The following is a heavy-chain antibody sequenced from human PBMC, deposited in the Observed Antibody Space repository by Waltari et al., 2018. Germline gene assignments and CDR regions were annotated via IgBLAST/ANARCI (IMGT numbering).Heavy chain of an antibody. J-gene: IGHJ4*02. D-gene: IGHD3-3*01. Sequence: QVQLVESGGGVVQPGRSLRLSCAASGFTFSSYGMHWVRQAPGKGLEWVAVISYDGSNKYYADSVKGRFTISRDNSKNTLYLQMNSLRAEDTAVYYCAKDAYIFWSGYAYYFDDWGQGTLVTVSS. V-gene: IGHV3-30*18. CDR3: AKDAYIFWSGYAYYFDD. CDR1: GFTFSSYG. CDR2: ISYDGSNK.